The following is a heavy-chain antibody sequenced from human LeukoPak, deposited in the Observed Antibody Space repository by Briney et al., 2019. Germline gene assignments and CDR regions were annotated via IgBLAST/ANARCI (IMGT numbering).Heavy chain of an antibody. CDR3: ARASRDWQLEHYYYYGMDV. J-gene: IGHJ6*02. CDR2: ISSSSCYI. CDR1: GFNLRRFS. V-gene: IGHV3-21*01. D-gene: IGHD6-13*01. Sequence: GFLGLFRSSSGFNLRRFSLEWVRPAPGEGLELGSSISSSSCYIYYADSVKGRFTISRDNAKNSLYLQMNSLRAEDTAVYYCARASRDWQLEHYYYYGMDVWGQGTTVTVSS.